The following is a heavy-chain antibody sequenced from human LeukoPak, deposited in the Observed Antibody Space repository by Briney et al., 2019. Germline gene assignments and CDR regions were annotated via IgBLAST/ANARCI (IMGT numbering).Heavy chain of an antibody. Sequence: ASVKVSCKASGYTFTSYDINWVLQATGQGLEWMGWMNPNSGNTGYAQKFQGRVTMTRNTSISTAYMELSSLRSEDTAVYYCARGLTGYCSGGSCYFWGQGTLVTVSS. CDR2: MNPNSGNT. V-gene: IGHV1-8*01. J-gene: IGHJ4*02. D-gene: IGHD2-15*01. CDR3: ARGLTGYCSGGSCYF. CDR1: GYTFTSYD.